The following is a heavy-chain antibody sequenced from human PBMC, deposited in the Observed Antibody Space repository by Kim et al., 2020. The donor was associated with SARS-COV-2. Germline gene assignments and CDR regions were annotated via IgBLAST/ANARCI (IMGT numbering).Heavy chain of an antibody. CDR2: VMSIFDTP. V-gene: IGHV1-69*13. CDR3: ATRRAPRPGTTSA. D-gene: IGHD1-7*01. Sequence: SVKVSCKASGATFSSYSINWVRQAPGQGLEWMGGVMSIFDTPDYAQRFQGRVTITADESTATAYMELSSLRSEDTAVYYCATRRAPRPGTTSAWGQGTLVTVSS. J-gene: IGHJ1*01. CDR1: GATFSSYS.